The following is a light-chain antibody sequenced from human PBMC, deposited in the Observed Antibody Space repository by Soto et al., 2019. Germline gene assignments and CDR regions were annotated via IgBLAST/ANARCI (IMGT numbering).Light chain of an antibody. Sequence: QSALTQPASVSGSPGQSITISCTGTINDVGTYNLVSWFQQHPGKAPKLMIYEVTERPSGVSNRFSGSKSGNAASLTISGLQAEDEADSHCCSYAGGGTYVFGTGTKATVL. V-gene: IGLV2-23*02. J-gene: IGLJ1*01. CDR2: EVT. CDR1: INDVGTYNL. CDR3: CSYAGGGTYV.